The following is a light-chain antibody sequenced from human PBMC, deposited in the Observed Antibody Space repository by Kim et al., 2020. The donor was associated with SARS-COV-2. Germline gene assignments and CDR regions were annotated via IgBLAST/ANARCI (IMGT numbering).Light chain of an antibody. Sequence: LSPGERAPLSCRASQSVSRSFAWYQQKPGQAPRLLIYDASKRATGIPARFSGSGSGTDFTLTISSLEPEDFAVYYCQQRSNWPLPFGGGTKVDIK. CDR1: QSVSRS. CDR3: QQRSNWPLP. V-gene: IGKV3-11*01. J-gene: IGKJ4*01. CDR2: DAS.